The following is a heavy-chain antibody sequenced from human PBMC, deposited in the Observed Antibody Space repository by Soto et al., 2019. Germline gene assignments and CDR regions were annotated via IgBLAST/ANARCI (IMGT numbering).Heavy chain of an antibody. CDR3: ARDPGRGNIRSNYFDN. CDR2: IEHDGSEK. Sequence: EVQLVESGGTLVQPGGSLRLSCAVSGFTFSNYCMTWVRQAPGKGLEWVASIEHDGSEKYFVDSVKGRFTISRDNAKNSPFLQMNGLRADDTAVYYCARDPGRGNIRSNYFDNSCQGTLVTVSS. D-gene: IGHD3-10*01. J-gene: IGHJ4*02. V-gene: IGHV3-7*05. CDR1: GFTFSNYC.